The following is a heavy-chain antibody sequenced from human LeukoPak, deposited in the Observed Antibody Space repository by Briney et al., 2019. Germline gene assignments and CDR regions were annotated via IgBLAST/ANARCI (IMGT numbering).Heavy chain of an antibody. V-gene: IGHV4-39*07. J-gene: IGHJ4*02. CDR3: ARRRSSGSYLGFDY. D-gene: IGHD3-22*01. CDR2: IYYGGST. CDR1: GDSISSSSYY. Sequence: SETLSLTCTVSGDSISSSSYYWGWIRQPPGKGLEWIGSIYYGGSTYYNPSLKSRVTMSVDTSKNQFFLKLSSVTAADTAVYYCARRRSSGSYLGFDYWGQGTLVTVSS.